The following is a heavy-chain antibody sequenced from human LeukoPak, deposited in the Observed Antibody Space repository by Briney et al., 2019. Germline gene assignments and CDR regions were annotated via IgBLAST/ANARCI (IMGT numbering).Heavy chain of an antibody. D-gene: IGHD6-13*01. CDR2: IYTSGRT. J-gene: IGHJ6*03. V-gene: IGHV4-4*07. CDR3: ARARRIAAAVYDYYYYMDV. Sequence: SETLSLTCTVSGGSISSYYRSWIRQPAGKGLEWIGRIYTSGRTNYNPSLKSRVTMSVDTSKNQFSLKLSSVTAADTAVYYCARARRIAAAVYDYYYYMDVWGKGTTVTVSS. CDR1: GGSISSYY.